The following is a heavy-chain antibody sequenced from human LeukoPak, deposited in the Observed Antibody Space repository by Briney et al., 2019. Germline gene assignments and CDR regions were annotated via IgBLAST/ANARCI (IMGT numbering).Heavy chain of an antibody. Sequence: SETLSLTCTVSGGSISSGGYYWSWIRQHPGKGLEWIGYIYYSGSTYYNPSLKSRVTISVDTSKNQFSLKLSSVTAADTAVYYCASGGRWLHPIDYWGQGTLVTVSS. CDR3: ASGGRWLHPIDY. CDR2: IYYSGST. V-gene: IGHV4-31*03. D-gene: IGHD5-12*01. CDR1: GGSISSGGYY. J-gene: IGHJ4*02.